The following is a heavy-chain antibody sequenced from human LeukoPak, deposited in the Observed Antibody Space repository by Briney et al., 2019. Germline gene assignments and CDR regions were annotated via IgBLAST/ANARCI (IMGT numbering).Heavy chain of an antibody. V-gene: IGHV1-24*01. CDR3: AVYSSGLNWFDP. CDR1: GYTLTELS. J-gene: IGHJ5*02. Sequence: GASVKVSCKVSGYTLTELSMHWVRQAPGKGLEWMGGFDPEDGETIYAQKFQGRVTMTEDTSTDTAYMELSSLRSEDTAVYYCAVYSSGLNWFDPWGQGTLVTVSS. D-gene: IGHD6-19*01. CDR2: FDPEDGET.